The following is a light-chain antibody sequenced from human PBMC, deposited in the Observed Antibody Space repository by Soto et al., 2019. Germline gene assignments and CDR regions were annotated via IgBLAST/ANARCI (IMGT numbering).Light chain of an antibody. J-gene: IGKJ3*01. CDR2: GAS. Sequence: EIVLTQSPGTLSLSPGERATLSCRASQSINNRYLAWYQQKPGQAPRLLIYGASSRATDIPDRFIGSGSGTDFNLTISRLEPEDFAVYYCQQFGSAPGFTFGPGTKVDIK. CDR3: QQFGSAPGFT. V-gene: IGKV3-20*01. CDR1: QSINNRY.